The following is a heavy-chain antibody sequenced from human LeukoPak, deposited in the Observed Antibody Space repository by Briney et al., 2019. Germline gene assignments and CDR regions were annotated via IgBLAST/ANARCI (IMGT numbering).Heavy chain of an antibody. CDR3: AKVSVYDSSGYFSRGAFDI. CDR2: ISGSGGST. Sequence: GGSLRLSCAASGFTFSSYAMSWVRQAPGKGLEWVSAISGSGGSTYYADSVKGRFTISRDNSKNTLYLQMNSLRAEDTAVYYCAKVSVYDSSGYFSRGAFDIWGQGTMVTVSS. D-gene: IGHD3-22*01. V-gene: IGHV3-23*01. J-gene: IGHJ3*02. CDR1: GFTFSSYA.